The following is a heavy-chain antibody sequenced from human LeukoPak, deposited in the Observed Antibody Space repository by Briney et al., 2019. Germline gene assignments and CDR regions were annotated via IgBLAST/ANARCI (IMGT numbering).Heavy chain of an antibody. Sequence: GGSLRLSCAASGFTFSSYAMSWVRQAPWKGLEWVSAISGGGGSTYYADSVKGRFTISRDNSKNTLYLQMNSLRAEDTAVYYCAGNLPADLKKWELLGYWGQGTLVTVSS. CDR2: ISGGGGST. D-gene: IGHD1-26*01. CDR1: GFTFSSYA. J-gene: IGHJ4*02. V-gene: IGHV3-23*01. CDR3: AGNLPADLKKWELLGY.